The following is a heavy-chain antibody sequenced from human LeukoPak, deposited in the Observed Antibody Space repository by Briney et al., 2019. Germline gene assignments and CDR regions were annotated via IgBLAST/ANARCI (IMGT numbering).Heavy chain of an antibody. Sequence: GASVKVSCKASGGTFSSYAISWVRQAPGQGLEWMGIINPSGGSTSYAQKFQGRVTMTRDTSTSTVYMELSSLRSEDTAVYYCARESDGYFDYWGQGTLVTVSS. V-gene: IGHV1-46*01. D-gene: IGHD2-21*01. J-gene: IGHJ4*02. CDR3: ARESDGYFDY. CDR2: INPSGGST. CDR1: GGTFSSYA.